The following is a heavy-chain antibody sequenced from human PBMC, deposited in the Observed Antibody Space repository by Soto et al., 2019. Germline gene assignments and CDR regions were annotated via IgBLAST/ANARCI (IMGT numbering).Heavy chain of an antibody. CDR3: ARWRGITRRGLDY. J-gene: IGHJ4*02. CDR2: IYTTGNT. D-gene: IGHD3-16*01. CDR1: GASISSNY. Sequence: PSETLSLTCTVSGASISSNYWGWIRQPAGKGLQWIGRIYTTGNTNYNPSLKGRVTMSVDTSKNQFSLKLNSVTAADTAVYYCARWRGITRRGLDYWGPGTLVTVS. V-gene: IGHV4-4*07.